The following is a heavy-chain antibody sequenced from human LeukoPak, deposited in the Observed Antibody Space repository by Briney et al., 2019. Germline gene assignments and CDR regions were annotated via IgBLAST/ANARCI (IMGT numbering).Heavy chain of an antibody. CDR3: ARDITVGYFGELDY. CDR2: IYYSGST. Sequence: SETLSLTCAVSGGSISSGGYSWSWIRQPPGKGLEWIGYIYYSGSTYYNPSLKSRVTISVDTSKNQFSLKLSSVTAADTAVYYCARDITVGYFGELDYWGQGTLVTVSS. J-gene: IGHJ4*02. CDR1: GGSISSGGYS. D-gene: IGHD3-10*01. V-gene: IGHV4-30-4*07.